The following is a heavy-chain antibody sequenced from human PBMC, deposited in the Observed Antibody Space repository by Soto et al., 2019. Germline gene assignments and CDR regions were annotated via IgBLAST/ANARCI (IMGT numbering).Heavy chain of an antibody. CDR3: ARGLHHSNCYIDY. Sequence: QVQLQQWGAGLLKPSETLSLTCAVYGGSFSGYYWSWIRQPPGKGLEWIGEINHRGSTNYNPSLKSRVTISVDTSKNQFSLKLSSVTAADTAVYYCARGLHHSNCYIDYWGQGTLVTVSS. CDR1: GGSFSGYY. D-gene: IGHD4-4*01. J-gene: IGHJ4*02. CDR2: INHRGST. V-gene: IGHV4-34*01.